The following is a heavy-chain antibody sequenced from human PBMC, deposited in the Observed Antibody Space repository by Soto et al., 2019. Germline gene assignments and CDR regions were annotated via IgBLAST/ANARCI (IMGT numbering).Heavy chain of an antibody. J-gene: IGHJ4*02. CDR2: INPNSGGT. Sequence: ASVKVSCKASGYTFSGFYRHWVRQAPGQGLEWMGWINPNSGGTKSAEKFQGRVTMTRDTSISTAYMELSRLTSDYTAVYYCASAAVTGTAGLDFWGQGTQVTVSS. CDR1: GYTFSGFY. D-gene: IGHD6-19*01. CDR3: ASAAVTGTAGLDF. V-gene: IGHV1-2*02.